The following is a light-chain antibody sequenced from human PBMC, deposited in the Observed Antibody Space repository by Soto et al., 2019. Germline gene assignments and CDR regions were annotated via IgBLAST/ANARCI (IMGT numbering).Light chain of an antibody. Sequence: ELVLTQSPGTLSLSPGEGATLSCRASQSVTSNYLAWYQQRPGQAPRLLIYGASSRATGIPDRFSGGGSGTDFTLTISRLEPEDFAVYYCQQYGSSSPTTFGQGTRLEIE. CDR2: GAS. V-gene: IGKV3-20*01. CDR3: QQYGSSSPTT. CDR1: QSVTSNY. J-gene: IGKJ5*01.